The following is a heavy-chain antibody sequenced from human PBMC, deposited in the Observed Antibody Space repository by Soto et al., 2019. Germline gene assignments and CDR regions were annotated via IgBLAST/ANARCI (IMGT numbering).Heavy chain of an antibody. CDR3: ARLAAAGTIYYYYGMDV. CDR1: GYIFTNYW. Sequence: GESLKISCKGSGYIFTNYWIGWVRQMPGKGLEWMGIIYPGDSDTRYSPSFQGQVTISGDKSISTAYLQWSSLKASDTAMYYCARLAAAGTIYYYYGMDVWGQGTTVTVSS. D-gene: IGHD6-13*01. J-gene: IGHJ6*02. CDR2: IYPGDSDT. V-gene: IGHV5-51*01.